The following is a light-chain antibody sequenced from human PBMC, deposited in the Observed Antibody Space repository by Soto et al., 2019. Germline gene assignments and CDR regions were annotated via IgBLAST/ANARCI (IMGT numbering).Light chain of an antibody. J-gene: IGLJ1*01. V-gene: IGLV2-14*01. CDR3: SSYTSGRALLYV. CDR2: DVS. CDR1: SSDVGGYNY. Sequence: QSALTQPASVSGSPGQSITISCTGTSSDVGGYNYVSWYQQHPGKAPKLMIYDVSNRPSGVSNRFYGSKSGNTASLTISGLQAEDEAGYYCSSYTSGRALLYVFGTGTKVTVL.